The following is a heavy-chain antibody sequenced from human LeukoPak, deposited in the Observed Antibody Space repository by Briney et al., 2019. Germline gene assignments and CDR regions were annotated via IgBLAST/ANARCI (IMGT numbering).Heavy chain of an antibody. D-gene: IGHD3-22*01. CDR3: AKEYYSDSSGPYDY. CDR2: ISGSGGNT. J-gene: IGHJ4*02. Sequence: GGSLRLSCAASGFTFSSYAMSWVRQAPGKGLEWVSAISGSGGNTYYADSVKGRFTISRDNSKNTLYLQMSSLRAEDTAVYYCAKEYYSDSSGPYDYWGPGTLVTVSS. CDR1: GFTFSSYA. V-gene: IGHV3-23*01.